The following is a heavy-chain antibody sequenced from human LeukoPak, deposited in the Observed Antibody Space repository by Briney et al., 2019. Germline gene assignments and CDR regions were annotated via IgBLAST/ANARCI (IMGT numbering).Heavy chain of an antibody. CDR1: GFTFDDYG. V-gene: IGHV3-20*04. Sequence: RGSLRLSCAASGFTFDDYGMSWVRQAPGKGLEWVSGINWNGGSTGYADSVKGRSTISRDNAKNSLYLRMTSLRAEDTALYYCARQNGGAEYGDYGHWGQGILVTVSS. D-gene: IGHD4-17*01. J-gene: IGHJ4*02. CDR2: INWNGGST. CDR3: ARQNGGAEYGDYGH.